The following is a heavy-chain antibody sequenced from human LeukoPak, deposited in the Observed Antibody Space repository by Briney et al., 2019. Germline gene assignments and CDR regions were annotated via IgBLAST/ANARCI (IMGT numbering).Heavy chain of an antibody. D-gene: IGHD2-2*01. Sequence: SETLSLTCAVYGGSFSGYYWSWIRQPPGKGLEWIGEINHSGSTNYNPSLKSRVPISVDTSKNQFSLKLSSVTAADTAVYYCARQYRQEGIVVVPAAMPPWFDPWGQGTLVTVSS. V-gene: IGHV4-34*01. J-gene: IGHJ5*02. CDR3: ARQYRQEGIVVVPAAMPPWFDP. CDR1: GGSFSGYY. CDR2: INHSGST.